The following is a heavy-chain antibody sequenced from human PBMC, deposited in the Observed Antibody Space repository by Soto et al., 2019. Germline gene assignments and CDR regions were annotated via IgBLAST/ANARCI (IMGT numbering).Heavy chain of an antibody. CDR1: GGSISSYY. Sequence: SETLSLTCTVSGGSISSYYWSWIRQPPGKGLEWIGYIYYSGSTNYNPSLKSRVTISVDTSKNQFSLKLSSVTAADTAVYYCARVSSGWYGYYFDYWGQGTLVTVSS. J-gene: IGHJ4*02. CDR2: IYYSGST. CDR3: ARVSSGWYGYYFDY. D-gene: IGHD6-19*01. V-gene: IGHV4-59*01.